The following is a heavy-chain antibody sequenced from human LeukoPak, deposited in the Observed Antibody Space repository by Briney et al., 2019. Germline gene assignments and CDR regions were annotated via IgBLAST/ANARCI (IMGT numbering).Heavy chain of an antibody. J-gene: IGHJ4*02. D-gene: IGHD5-24*01. CDR2: ISSSSSYI. CDR3: ARDSGDGYNYSFDY. Sequence: GGSLRLSCAASGFTFSSYSMNWVRQAPGKGLEWVSSISSSSSYIYYADSVKGRFTISRDNAKNSLYLQMNSLRAEDTAVYYCARDSGDGYNYSFDYWGQGTLVTVSS. V-gene: IGHV3-21*01. CDR1: GFTFSSYS.